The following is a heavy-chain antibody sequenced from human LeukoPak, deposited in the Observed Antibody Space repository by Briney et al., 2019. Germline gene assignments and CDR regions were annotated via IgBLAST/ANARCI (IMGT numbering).Heavy chain of an antibody. V-gene: IGHV3-23*01. Sequence: GGSLRLSCAASGFTFSSYAMSWVRQAPGKGLEWVSAISGSGGSTYYADSVKGRFTLSRDNSKNTLYLQMNSLRAEDTAVYYCAKVRGSSWYYSDWGQGTLVTVSS. CDR2: ISGSGGST. CDR1: GFTFSSYA. D-gene: IGHD6-13*01. CDR3: AKVRGSSWYYSD. J-gene: IGHJ4*02.